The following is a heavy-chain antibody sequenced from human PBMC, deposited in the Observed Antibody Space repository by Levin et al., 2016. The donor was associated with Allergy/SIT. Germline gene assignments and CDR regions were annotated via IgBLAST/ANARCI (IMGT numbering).Heavy chain of an antibody. D-gene: IGHD6-19*01. J-gene: IGHJ4*02. CDR3: ARGQEYSSGWYGRGVDY. CDR2: INHSGST. Sequence: SETLSLTCAVYGGSFSGYYWSWIRQPPGKGLEWIGEINHSGSTNYNPSLKSRVTISVDTSKNQFSLKLSSVTAADTAVYYCARGQEYSSGWYGRGVDYWGQGTLVTVSS. CDR1: GGSFSGYY. V-gene: IGHV4-34*01.